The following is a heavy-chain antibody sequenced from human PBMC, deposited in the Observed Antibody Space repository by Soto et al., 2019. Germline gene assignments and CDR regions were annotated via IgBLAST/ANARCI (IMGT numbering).Heavy chain of an antibody. CDR3: ARHSVTYCDFDY. D-gene: IGHD1-26*01. CDR2: IYYSGST. V-gene: IGHV4-59*08. J-gene: IGHJ4*02. CDR1: GGSISSYY. Sequence: PSETLSLTCTVSGGSISSYYWSWIRQPPGKGVEWIGYIYYSGSTNYNPSLKSRVAISVDTSNNQFSLTLTSVTAADMAVYYCARHSVTYCDFDYWGQGTLVTISS.